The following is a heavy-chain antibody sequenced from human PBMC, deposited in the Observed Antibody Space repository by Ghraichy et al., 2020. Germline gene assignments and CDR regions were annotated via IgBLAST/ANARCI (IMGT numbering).Heavy chain of an antibody. CDR1: GGSFTGFY. V-gene: IGHV4-34*01. CDR2: INESGST. Sequence: SETLSLTCAVYGGSFTGFYWTWIRQPPGKGLEWIGEINESGSTNYNPSLKSRVTISVDTSKNQLSLKLTSVTSADTAVYFCARDRWDRGYCGSGRCTRFDPWGQGTLVTVSS. CDR3: ARDRWDRGYCGSGRCTRFDP. J-gene: IGHJ5*02. D-gene: IGHD2-15*01.